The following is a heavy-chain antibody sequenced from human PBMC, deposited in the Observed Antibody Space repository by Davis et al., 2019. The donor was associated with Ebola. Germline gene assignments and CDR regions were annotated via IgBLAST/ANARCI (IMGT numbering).Heavy chain of an antibody. V-gene: IGHV1-46*01. Sequence: AASVKVSCKASGYTFTSYYMHWVRQAPGQGLEWMGIINPSGGSTSYAQKFQGRVTMTRDTSTSTVYMELSRLRSDDTAVYYCARITLVGYYFDYWGQGTLVTVSS. CDR1: GYTFTSYY. J-gene: IGHJ4*02. CDR2: INPSGGST. D-gene: IGHD4-23*01. CDR3: ARITLVGYYFDY.